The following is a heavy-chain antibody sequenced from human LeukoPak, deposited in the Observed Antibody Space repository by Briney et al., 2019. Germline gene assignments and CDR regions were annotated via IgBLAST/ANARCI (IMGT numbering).Heavy chain of an antibody. D-gene: IGHD3-10*01. CDR3: AVASDNYDGSGSYVFDF. V-gene: IGHV4-4*07. Sequence: SDTLSLTCTVSGGSISSYYWSWIRQTPGNGLEWIGRIYTSGCTNYNPSLKSRVTMSVDTSKNQFSLKLSSVTAADTAVYYSAVASDNYDGSGSYVFDFWGQGTLVTVSS. CDR1: GGSISSYY. CDR2: IYTSGCT. J-gene: IGHJ4*02.